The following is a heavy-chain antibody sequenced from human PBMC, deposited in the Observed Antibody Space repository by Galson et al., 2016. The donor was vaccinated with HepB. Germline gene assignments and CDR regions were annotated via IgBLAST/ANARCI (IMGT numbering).Heavy chain of an antibody. V-gene: IGHV3-30*18. J-gene: IGHJ6*02. CDR3: AKTHSSTWYPITGYGLDV. D-gene: IGHD6-13*01. CDR1: GFTFNDFV. CDR2: ISFDGSNQ. Sequence: SLRLSCAASGFTFNDFVMQWVRQAPGKGLEWVSLISFDGSNQYYADSVKGRFTISRDNYKNMVFLQMSSLKPEDTAVYYCAKTHSSTWYPITGYGLDVWGQGSTVTVSS.